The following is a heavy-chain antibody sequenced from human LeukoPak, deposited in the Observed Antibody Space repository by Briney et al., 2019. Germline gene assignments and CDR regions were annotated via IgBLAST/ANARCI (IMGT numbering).Heavy chain of an antibody. V-gene: IGHV3-30*18. CDR1: GFTFSSYG. D-gene: IGHD6-19*01. CDR3: AKDLRVAGDYFDY. Sequence: GRSLRLSCAASGFTFSSYGMHWVRQAPGKGLEWVAVISYDGSNKYYADSVKGRFTISRDNSKNTLYLQMNSLRAEDTAVYYCAKDLRVAGDYFDYWGQGTLVTVSS. J-gene: IGHJ4*02. CDR2: ISYDGSNK.